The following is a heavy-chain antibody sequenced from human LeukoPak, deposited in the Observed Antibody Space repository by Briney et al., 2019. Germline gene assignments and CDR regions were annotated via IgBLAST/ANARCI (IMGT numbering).Heavy chain of an antibody. V-gene: IGHV1-46*01. CDR2: INPTGGST. D-gene: IGHD6-6*01. J-gene: IGHJ4*02. CDR3: ARTAARRFDY. Sequence: ASVKVSCKASGYTFTSYDINWVRQAPGQGLEWMGIINPTGGSTTYAQKFQGRVTMTRDTSTSTVYMELSSLRSDDTAVYYCARTAARRFDYWGQGTLVTVSS. CDR1: GYTFTSYD.